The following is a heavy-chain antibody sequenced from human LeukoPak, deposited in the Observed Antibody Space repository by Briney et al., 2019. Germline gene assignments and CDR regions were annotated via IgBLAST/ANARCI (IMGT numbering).Heavy chain of an antibody. Sequence: ASVKVSCKPSGYIFTRYGISAVRQAAGQRREWMGGISAYKGNANYAKKLQGRVTMTTDTSTSTAYMELRSLRSDDTAVYYCARDRTRTNPYYYDSSGYTYWGQGTLVTVSS. D-gene: IGHD3-22*01. CDR3: ARDRTRTNPYYYDSSGYTY. CDR1: GYIFTRYG. J-gene: IGHJ4*02. V-gene: IGHV1-18*01. CDR2: ISAYKGNA.